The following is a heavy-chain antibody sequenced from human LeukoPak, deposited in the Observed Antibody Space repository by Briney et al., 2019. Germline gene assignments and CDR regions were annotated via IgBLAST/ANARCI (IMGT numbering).Heavy chain of an antibody. D-gene: IGHD3-16*01. V-gene: IGHV3-7*01. CDR2: IKQDGSEK. Sequence: GGSLRLSCAASGFTFSSYSMNWVRQAPGKGLEWVANIKQDGSEKYYVDSVKGRFTISRDNAKNSLYLQMNSLRAEDTAVYYCARVGLGGGRQSYYFDYWGQGTLVTVSS. CDR3: ARVGLGGGRQSYYFDY. CDR1: GFTFSSYS. J-gene: IGHJ4*02.